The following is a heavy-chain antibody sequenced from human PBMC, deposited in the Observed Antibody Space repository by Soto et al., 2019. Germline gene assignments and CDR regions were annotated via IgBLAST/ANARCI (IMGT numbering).Heavy chain of an antibody. CDR1: GGTFSSYA. J-gene: IGHJ6*02. CDR3: ARVPRYCSGGSCSADYYHYGLDV. CDR2: IIPIFGTA. D-gene: IGHD2-15*01. V-gene: IGHV1-69*01. Sequence: QVQLVQSGAEVKKPGSSVKVSCKASGGTFSSYAISWVRQAPGQGLEWMGGIIPIFGTANYAQKFQGRVTITADESTSTAYIELSSLRSEDTAVYYRARVPRYCSGGSCSADYYHYGLDVWGQGTTVTVSS.